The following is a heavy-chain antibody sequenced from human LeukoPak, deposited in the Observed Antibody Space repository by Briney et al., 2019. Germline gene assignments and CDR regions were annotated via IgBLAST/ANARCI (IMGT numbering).Heavy chain of an antibody. CDR3: ARGASSSSAIGYYYYYMDV. CDR2: MYTSGST. Sequence: PSETLSLTCTVSGGSISSGSYSWSWIRQPAGKGLEWIGRMYTSGSTNYNPSLKSRVTISVDTSKNQFSLNLSSVTAADTAVYYCARGASSSSAIGYYYYYMDVWGKGTTVTVSS. CDR1: GGSISSGSYS. V-gene: IGHV4-61*02. D-gene: IGHD3-16*01. J-gene: IGHJ6*03.